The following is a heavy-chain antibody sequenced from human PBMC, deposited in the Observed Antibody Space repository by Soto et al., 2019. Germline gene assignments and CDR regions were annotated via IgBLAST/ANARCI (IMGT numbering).Heavy chain of an antibody. CDR2: IDSSGRP. Sequence: SETLSLTCTVSGGSISTSGYFWGWIRQPPGKALEWIGSIDSSGRPHYNGRITVAPDTSRNTFSLRLSSVTAADTAVYYCVRVLKSIGWDNDVFDIWGQGTMVTVS. CDR3: VRVLKSIGWDNDVFDI. V-gene: IGHV4-39*02. J-gene: IGHJ3*02. D-gene: IGHD6-19*01. CDR1: GGSISTSGYF.